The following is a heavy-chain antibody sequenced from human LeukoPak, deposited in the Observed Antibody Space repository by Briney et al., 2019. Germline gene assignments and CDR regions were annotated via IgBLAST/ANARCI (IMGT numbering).Heavy chain of an antibody. CDR3: TRCGGDCYSGFSDAFDI. V-gene: IGHV3-49*03. Sequence: GGSLRLSCTASGFTFGDYAMSWFRQAPGKGLEWVGFIRSKAYGGTTEYAASVKGRFTISRDDSKSIDYLPMNRLKTEDTAVYYCTRCGGDCYSGFSDAFDIWGQGTMVTVSS. D-gene: IGHD2-21*02. CDR2: IRSKAYGGTT. CDR1: GFTFGDYA. J-gene: IGHJ3*02.